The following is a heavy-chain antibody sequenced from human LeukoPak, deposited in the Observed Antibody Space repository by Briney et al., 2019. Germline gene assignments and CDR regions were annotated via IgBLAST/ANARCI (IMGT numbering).Heavy chain of an antibody. CDR2: IYYRGST. J-gene: IGHJ4*02. V-gene: IGHV4-59*08. Sequence: PSETLSLTCAVSGGPLTSYYWTWIRQPPGKGLEWIGFIYYRGSTNYNPSLESRVTISVDTSKNRFSLKLSSVTAADTAVYYCARLLAYSSELDYWGQGTLVTVSS. CDR3: ARLLAYSSELDY. CDR1: GGPLTSYY. D-gene: IGHD6-25*01.